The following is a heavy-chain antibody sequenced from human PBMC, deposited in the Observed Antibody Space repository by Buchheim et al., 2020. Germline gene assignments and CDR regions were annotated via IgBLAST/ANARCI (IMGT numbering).Heavy chain of an antibody. CDR3: ARGVRTGTTYWFDP. CDR1: GFTFSSYA. Sequence: QVQLVESGGGVVQPGRSLRLSCAASGFTFSSYAMHWVRQAPGKGLEWVAVISYDGNNKYYVDSVKGRFTISRDNSRNTLYLQMNSLRAEDTAVYYCARGVRTGTTYWFDPWGQGTL. CDR2: ISYDGNNK. V-gene: IGHV3-30*04. D-gene: IGHD1-7*01. J-gene: IGHJ5*02.